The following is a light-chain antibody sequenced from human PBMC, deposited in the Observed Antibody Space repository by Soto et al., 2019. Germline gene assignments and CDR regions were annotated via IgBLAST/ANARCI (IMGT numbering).Light chain of an antibody. J-gene: IGKJ1*01. CDR3: QQDNNWPPWT. Sequence: ILMTQSPATLSVSPGERATLSCRASQSVSNNLAWYQQKPGQAPRLLIYDASTMATGIPARFSGSGSGTEFTPTSSVRQSEDFAGYYWQQDNNWPPWTFGQGTKVEIK. CDR2: DAS. V-gene: IGKV3-15*01. CDR1: QSVSNN.